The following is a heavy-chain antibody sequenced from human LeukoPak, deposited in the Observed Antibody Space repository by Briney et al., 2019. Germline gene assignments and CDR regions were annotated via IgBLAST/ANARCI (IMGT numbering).Heavy chain of an antibody. CDR3: AKELAYCGGDCYSAFDI. D-gene: IGHD2-21*02. CDR2: IRNDGINK. J-gene: IGHJ3*02. V-gene: IGHV3-30*02. CDR1: GFTLSSYT. Sequence: GSLRLSCAASGFTLSSYTMHWVRQAPGKGLEWVAFIRNDGINKYYADSVKGRFTISRDNSKNTLYLQVNSLRAEDTALYYCAKELAYCGGDCYSAFDIWGQGTMVTVSS.